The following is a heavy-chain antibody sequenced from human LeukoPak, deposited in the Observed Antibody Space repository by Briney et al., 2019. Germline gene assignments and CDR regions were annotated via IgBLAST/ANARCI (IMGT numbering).Heavy chain of an antibody. V-gene: IGHV3-21*01. J-gene: IGHJ4*02. CDR2: ISSSSSYI. CDR3: ARGMQGYGAPFDY. Sequence: GGSLRLSCAASGFTFSSYSMNWVRQAPGKGLEWVSSISSSSSYIYYADSVKGRFTISRDNAKNSLYLQMNSLRAEDTAVYYCARGMQGYGAPFDYWGQGTLVTVSS. CDR1: GFTFSSYS. D-gene: IGHD4-17*01.